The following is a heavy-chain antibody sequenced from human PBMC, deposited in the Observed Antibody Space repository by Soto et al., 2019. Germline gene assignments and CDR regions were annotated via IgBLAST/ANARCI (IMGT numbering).Heavy chain of an antibody. D-gene: IGHD3-3*01. CDR2: ISGSGGST. J-gene: IGHJ4*02. CDR3: AKEGPTYYDFWSGYSGFDY. Sequence: EVQLLESGGGLVQPGGSLRLSCAASGFTFSSYAMSWVRQAPGKGLEWVSAISGSGGSTYYADSVKGRFTISRDNSKKTLYLQMNSLRAEDTAVYYCAKEGPTYYDFWSGYSGFDYWGQGTLVTVSS. V-gene: IGHV3-23*01. CDR1: GFTFSSYA.